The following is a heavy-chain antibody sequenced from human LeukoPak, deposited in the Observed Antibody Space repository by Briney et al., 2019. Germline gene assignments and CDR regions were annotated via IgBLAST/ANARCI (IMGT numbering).Heavy chain of an antibody. CDR3: GRGGGDYNPFDY. CDR2: IWYDGSNK. D-gene: IGHD4-17*01. Sequence: PGRSLRLSCAASGFTFSSYGMHWVRQAPGKGLEWVAVIWYDGSNKYYADSVKGRFTISRHNSKNTLYLEIGSLRPDDTAVYYCGRGGGDYNPFDYWGQGTLVTVSS. J-gene: IGHJ4*02. V-gene: IGHV3-33*01. CDR1: GFTFSSYG.